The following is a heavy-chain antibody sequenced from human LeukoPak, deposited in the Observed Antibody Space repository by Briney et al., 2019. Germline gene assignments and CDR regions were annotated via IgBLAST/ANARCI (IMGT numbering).Heavy chain of an antibody. CDR1: GGSISSSSYY. V-gene: IGHV4-39*07. CDR2: IYYSGST. J-gene: IGHJ4*02. D-gene: IGHD3-9*01. CDR3: ARAPDFLTGSCFHS. Sequence: SETLSLTCTVSGGSISSSSYYWGWIRQPPGKGLEWIGSIYYSGSTYYNPSLKSRVTISVDTSKNQFSLKLSSVSAADTAVYYCARAPDFLTGSCFHSWGQGTLVTVSS.